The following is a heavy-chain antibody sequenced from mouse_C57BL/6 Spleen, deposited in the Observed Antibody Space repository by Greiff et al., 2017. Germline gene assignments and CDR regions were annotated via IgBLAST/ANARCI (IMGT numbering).Heavy chain of an antibody. D-gene: IGHD4-1*01. J-gene: IGHJ2*01. CDR2: IYPGDGDT. CDR3: ARAKNWDYDY. Sequence: VQLQQSGPELVKPGASVKISCKASGYAFSSSWMNWVKQRPGKGLEWIGRIYPGDGDTNYNGKFKGKATLTADKSSSTAYMQLSSLTSEDSAVYFCARAKNWDYDYWGQGTTLTVSS. CDR1: GYAFSSSW. V-gene: IGHV1-82*01.